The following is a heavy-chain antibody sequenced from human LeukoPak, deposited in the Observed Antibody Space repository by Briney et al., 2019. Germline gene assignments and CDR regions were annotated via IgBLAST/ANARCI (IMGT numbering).Heavy chain of an antibody. D-gene: IGHD3-3*01. CDR2: INPNSGGT. Sequence: ASVKVSCKASGYTFTGYYMHWVRQAPGQGLEWMGWINPNSGGTNYAQKFQGRVTMTRDTSISTAYMELSSLRSEDTAVYYCASRPRDYDFWSGYRYYYYLDVWGKGTTVTVSS. V-gene: IGHV1-2*02. J-gene: IGHJ6*03. CDR3: ASRPRDYDFWSGYRYYYYLDV. CDR1: GYTFTGYY.